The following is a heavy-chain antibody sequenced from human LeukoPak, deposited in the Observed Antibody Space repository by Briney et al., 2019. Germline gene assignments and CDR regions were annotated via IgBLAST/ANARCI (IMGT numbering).Heavy chain of an antibody. CDR2: IYTSGST. D-gene: IGHD3-22*01. J-gene: IGHJ4*02. V-gene: IGHV4-4*07. CDR1: GGSFSGYY. CDR3: AREVVVVITKSRHFDY. Sequence: SETLSLTCAVYGGSFSGYYWGWIRQPAGKGLEWIGRIYTSGSTNYNPSLKSRVTMSVDTSKNQFSLKLSSVTAADTAVYYCAREVVVVITKSRHFDYWGQGTLVTVSS.